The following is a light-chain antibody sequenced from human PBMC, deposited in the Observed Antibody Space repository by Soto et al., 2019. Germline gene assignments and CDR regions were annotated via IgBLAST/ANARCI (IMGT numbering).Light chain of an antibody. V-gene: IGLV2-14*01. CDR2: EVN. J-gene: IGLJ3*02. Sequence: QSALTQPASVSGSPGQSMTISCTGTSSDVGGYNYVSWYQHHPGKAPKLMIYEVNSRPSGVSNRFSGSKSGNTASLTISGLQAEDEADYYCSSYRLRSTLWVFGGGTQLTVL. CDR3: SSYRLRSTLWV. CDR1: SSDVGGYNY.